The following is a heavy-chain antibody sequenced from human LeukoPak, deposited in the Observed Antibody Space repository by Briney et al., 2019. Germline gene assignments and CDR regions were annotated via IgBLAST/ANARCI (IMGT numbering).Heavy chain of an antibody. CDR2: ISSSSSYI. D-gene: IGHD2-15*01. CDR3: ARDGDIVVVVAALFDY. V-gene: IGHV3-21*01. J-gene: IGHJ4*02. Sequence: PGGSLRLSCAASGFTFSSYSMNWVRQAPGKGLEWVSSISSSSSYIYYADSVKGRFTISRVNAKNSLYLQMNSLRAEDTAVYYCARDGDIVVVVAALFDYWGQGTLVTVSS. CDR1: GFTFSSYS.